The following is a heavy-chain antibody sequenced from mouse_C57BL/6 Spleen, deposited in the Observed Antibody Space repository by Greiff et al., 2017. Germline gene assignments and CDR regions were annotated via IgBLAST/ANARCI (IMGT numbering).Heavy chain of an antibody. D-gene: IGHD2-3*01. J-gene: IGHJ2*01. Sequence: DVHLVESGGGLVKPGGSLKLSCAASGFTFSSYAMSWVRQTPEKRLEWVATISGGGSYTYYPDNVKGRFTISRDNAKNNLYLQMSHLKSEDTAMYYCARDDDYFDYWGQGTTLTVSS. CDR3: ARDDDYFDY. V-gene: IGHV5-4*01. CDR2: ISGGGSYT. CDR1: GFTFSSYA.